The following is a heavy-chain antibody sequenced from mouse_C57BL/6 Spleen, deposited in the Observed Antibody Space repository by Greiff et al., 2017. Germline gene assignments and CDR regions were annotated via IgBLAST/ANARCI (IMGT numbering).Heavy chain of an antibody. V-gene: IGHV1-69*01. CDR2: IDPSDSYT. Sequence: VQLQQPGAELVMPGASVKLSCKASGYTFTSYWMHWVKQRPGQGLEWIGEIDPSDSYTNYNQKFKGKSTLTVDKSSSTAYMQLSSLTSEDSAVYYCARSYDGYPFYAMDYWGQGTSVTVSS. J-gene: IGHJ4*01. CDR3: ARSYDGYPFYAMDY. CDR1: GYTFTSYW. D-gene: IGHD2-3*01.